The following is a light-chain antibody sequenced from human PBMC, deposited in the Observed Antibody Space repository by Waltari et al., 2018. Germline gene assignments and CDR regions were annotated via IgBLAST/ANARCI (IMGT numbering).Light chain of an antibody. V-gene: IGLV2-8*01. Sequence: QSALTQPPSASGSPGQSVTIPCTGTSSDVCGYNSVSWYHQHHGKAPKPMIYEVSKRPSGVPDRFSGSKSGNTASLTVSGLQAEDEADYYCSSYAGSNNVVFGGGTKLTVL. J-gene: IGLJ2*01. CDR2: EVS. CDR3: SSYAGSNNVV. CDR1: SSDVCGYNS.